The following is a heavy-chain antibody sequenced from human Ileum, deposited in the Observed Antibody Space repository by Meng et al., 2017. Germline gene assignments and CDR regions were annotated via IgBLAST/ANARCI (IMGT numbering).Heavy chain of an antibody. CDR3: AKPYYFDSSGYPPDY. CDR1: GFTFSSYA. Sequence: EVQLLESGGGLVQPGGSLRLSCAASGFTFSSYAMSWVRQAPGKGLERVSGISGSGGGTYYADSVKGRFIISRDNSKNTLYLQVNSLRAEDTAVYYCAKPYYFDSSGYPPDYWGQGTLVTVSS. V-gene: IGHV3-23*01. D-gene: IGHD3-22*01. J-gene: IGHJ4*02. CDR2: ISGSGGGT.